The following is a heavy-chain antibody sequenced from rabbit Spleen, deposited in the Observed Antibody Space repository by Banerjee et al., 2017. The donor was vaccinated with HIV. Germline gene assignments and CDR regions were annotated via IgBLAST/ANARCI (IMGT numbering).Heavy chain of an antibody. Sequence: EQLEESGGGLVKPEGSLTLTCKASVVSFSDKDVMCWVRQAPGKGLEWIACINAATAKPVYADWAKGRFPISRTSSTTVTLQMTSLTAADTATYFCSRDLAGAIGWNFYLWGPGTLVTVS. CDR3: SRDLAGAIGWNFYL. CDR2: INAATAKP. D-gene: IGHD4-1*01. CDR1: VVSFSDKDV. J-gene: IGHJ4*01. V-gene: IGHV1S45*01.